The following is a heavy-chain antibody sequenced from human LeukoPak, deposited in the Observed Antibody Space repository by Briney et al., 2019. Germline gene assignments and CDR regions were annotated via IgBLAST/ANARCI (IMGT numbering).Heavy chain of an antibody. CDR3: ARGGGYDY. V-gene: IGHV3-48*01. CDR2: ISSRSSTI. Sequence: GGSLRLSCAASGFTFSTYSMNWVRQAPGKGLEWVSYISSRSSTIYYADSVKGRFTISRDNAENSLSLQMNGLRAEDTAVYYCARGGGYDYWGQGTLVTVSS. CDR1: GFTFSTYS. J-gene: IGHJ4*02. D-gene: IGHD5-12*01.